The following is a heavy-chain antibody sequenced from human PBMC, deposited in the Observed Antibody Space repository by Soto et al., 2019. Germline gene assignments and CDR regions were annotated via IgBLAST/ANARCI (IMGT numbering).Heavy chain of an antibody. CDR2: IYYSGST. J-gene: IGHJ5*02. D-gene: IGHD6-13*01. Sequence: SETLSLTCTVSGGSISSSSYYWGWIRQPPGKGLEWIGSIYYSGSTYYNPSLKSRVTISVDTSKNQFSLKLSSVTAADTAVYYCARGGYSGIAAALYNWFDPWVQETLVTVSS. V-gene: IGHV4-39*01. CDR3: ARGGYSGIAAALYNWFDP. CDR1: GGSISSSSYY.